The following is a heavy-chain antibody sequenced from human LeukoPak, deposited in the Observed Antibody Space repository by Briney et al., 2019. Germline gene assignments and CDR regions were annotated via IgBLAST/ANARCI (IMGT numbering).Heavy chain of an antibody. CDR2: ISYDGGNK. Sequence: PGGSLRLSCAASGFSVTVNSMSWVRQAPGKGLEWVAVISYDGGNKYYADSVKGRFTISRDNSKNTLYLQMNSLRAEDTAVYYCARESNNYFDYWGQGTLVTVSS. J-gene: IGHJ4*02. CDR1: GFSVTVNS. CDR3: ARESNNYFDY. V-gene: IGHV3-30-3*01.